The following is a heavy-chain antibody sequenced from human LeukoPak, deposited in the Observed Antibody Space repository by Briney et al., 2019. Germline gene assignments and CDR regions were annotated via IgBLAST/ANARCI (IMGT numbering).Heavy chain of an antibody. V-gene: IGHV3-66*01. J-gene: IGHJ4*02. CDR3: AKGYGMGYSSSWYERYYFDY. CDR2: IYSGGST. CDR1: GFTVSSNY. D-gene: IGHD6-13*01. Sequence: SGGSLRLSCAASGFTVSSNYMSWVRQAPGKGLEWVSVIYSGGSTYYADSVKGRFTISRDNSKNTLYLQMNSLRAEDTAVYYCAKGYGMGYSSSWYERYYFDYWGQGTLVTVPS.